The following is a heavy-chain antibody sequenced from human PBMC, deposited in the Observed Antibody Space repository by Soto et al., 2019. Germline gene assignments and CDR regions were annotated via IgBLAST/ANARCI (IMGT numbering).Heavy chain of an antibody. D-gene: IGHD6-13*01. Sequence: GGSLRLSCAASGFTFSSYAMHWVRQAPGKGLEWVAVISYDGSNKYYADSVKGRFTISRDNSKNTLYLQMNSLRAEDTAVYYCARPSIAAAGSYYYYGMDVWGQGTTVTVSS. J-gene: IGHJ6*02. CDR2: ISYDGSNK. V-gene: IGHV3-30-3*01. CDR3: ARPSIAAAGSYYYYGMDV. CDR1: GFTFSSYA.